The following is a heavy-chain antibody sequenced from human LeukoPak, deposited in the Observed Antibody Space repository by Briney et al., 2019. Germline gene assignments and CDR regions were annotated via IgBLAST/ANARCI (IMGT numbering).Heavy chain of an antibody. V-gene: IGHV1-2*02. CDR2: INPNSGDT. CDR3: ARARDTSGWYLDAFGV. Sequence: GASVKVSCKASGYTFTDYYMHWVRQAPGQGLEWMGWINPNSGDTNYAQKFQGRVTMTRDTSISTAYMELSRLRSDDTAVYYCARARDTSGWYLDAFGVWGQGTLVTVSS. CDR1: GYTFTDYY. D-gene: IGHD6-19*01. J-gene: IGHJ3*01.